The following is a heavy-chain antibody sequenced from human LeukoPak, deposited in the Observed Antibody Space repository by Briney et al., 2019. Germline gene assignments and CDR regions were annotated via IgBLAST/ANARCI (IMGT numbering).Heavy chain of an antibody. V-gene: IGHV1-2*02. CDR3: ARGPANYYGSGSRFFGFDY. Sequence: SVKVSCKASGYTFTGYYMHWVRQAPGQGLEWMGWINPNSGGTNYAQKFQGRVTMTRDTSISTAYMELSRLRSDDTAVYYCARGPANYYGSGSRFFGFDYWGQGTLVTVSS. CDR2: INPNSGGT. CDR1: GYTFTGYY. D-gene: IGHD3-10*01. J-gene: IGHJ4*02.